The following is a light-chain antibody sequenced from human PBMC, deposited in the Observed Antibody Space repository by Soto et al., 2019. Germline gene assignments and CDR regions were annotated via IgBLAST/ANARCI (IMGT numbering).Light chain of an antibody. V-gene: IGLV1-44*01. Sequence: QSVLTQPPSASGTPGQRVTISCSGSNSNSGSNTVNWYQQLPGTAPKLLIYSNNQRPSGVPDRFSGSKSGTSASLAISGLQSEDEADYYCAAWDDSLNGPYVFGTGTKVTVL. CDR2: SNN. CDR3: AAWDDSLNGPYV. J-gene: IGLJ1*01. CDR1: NSNSGSNT.